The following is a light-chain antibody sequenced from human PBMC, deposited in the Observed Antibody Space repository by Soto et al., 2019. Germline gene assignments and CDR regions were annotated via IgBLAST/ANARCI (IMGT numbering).Light chain of an antibody. Sequence: ETVLTQSACTLSWSPGERATLYWRASQSVGGSSLAWYQQRTGQAPRLPIYDTSNRATGIPDRFSGSGSGTDFNLTISRLETEDFAVYYCQQYHSSPRTFGQGTKVDIK. CDR2: DTS. V-gene: IGKV3-20*01. J-gene: IGKJ1*01. CDR1: QSVGGSS. CDR3: QQYHSSPRT.